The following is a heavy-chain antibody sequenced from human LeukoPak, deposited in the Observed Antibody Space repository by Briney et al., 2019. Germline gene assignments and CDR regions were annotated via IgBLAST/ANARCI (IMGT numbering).Heavy chain of an antibody. J-gene: IGHJ4*02. V-gene: IGHV3-30-3*01. Sequence: GRSLRLSCAASGFTFSSYAMHWVRQAPGKGLGWVAVISYDGSNKYYADSVKGRFTISRDNSKNTLYLQMNSLRAEDTAVYYCARDYDFWSGYYTPDYWGQGTLVTVSS. CDR2: ISYDGSNK. CDR1: GFTFSSYA. CDR3: ARDYDFWSGYYTPDY. D-gene: IGHD3-3*01.